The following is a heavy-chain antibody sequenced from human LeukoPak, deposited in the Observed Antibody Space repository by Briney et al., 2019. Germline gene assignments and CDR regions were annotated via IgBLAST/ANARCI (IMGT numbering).Heavy chain of an antibody. V-gene: IGHV3-66*01. CDR2: IYSGGST. CDR1: GFTVSSNY. J-gene: IGHJ6*02. D-gene: IGHD2-21*01. CDR3: ARDLVMRGVMMGNYYYDMDV. Sequence: GGSLRLSCAASGFTVSSNYMSWVRQAPGQGLEWGSVIYSGGSTYYADSVKRRFTISRDNSKNTLYLQMNSLRAEDTAVYYCARDLVMRGVMMGNYYYDMDVWGQGTTVTVSS.